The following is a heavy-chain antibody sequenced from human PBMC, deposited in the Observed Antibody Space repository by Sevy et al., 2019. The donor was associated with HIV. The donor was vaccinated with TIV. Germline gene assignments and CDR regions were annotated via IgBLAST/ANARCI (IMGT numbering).Heavy chain of an antibody. V-gene: IGHV3-30-3*01. Sequence: GGSLRLSCAASGFTFSSYAMHWVRQAPGKGLEWVAVISYDGSNKYYADSVKGRFTISRDNSKNTLYLQMNSLRAEDTAVYYCARVATVTTAEYFQHWGQSTLVTVSS. J-gene: IGHJ1*01. CDR3: ARVATVTTAEYFQH. D-gene: IGHD4-17*01. CDR1: GFTFSSYA. CDR2: ISYDGSNK.